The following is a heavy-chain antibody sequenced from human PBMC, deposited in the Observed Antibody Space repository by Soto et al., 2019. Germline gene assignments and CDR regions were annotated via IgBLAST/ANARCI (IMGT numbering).Heavy chain of an antibody. D-gene: IGHD3-9*01. CDR2: IYYSGST. CDR3: ARGYDILTGPLDY. CDR1: GGSITSSSFY. V-gene: IGHV4-39*01. J-gene: IGHJ4*02. Sequence: ETLSLTCTVSGGSITSSSFYWGWIRQPPGKGLEWIGIIYYSGSTYYNPSLKSRVTISVDTSKSQFSLNLNSVTAADTAVYYCARGYDILTGPLDYWGPGTLVTVSS.